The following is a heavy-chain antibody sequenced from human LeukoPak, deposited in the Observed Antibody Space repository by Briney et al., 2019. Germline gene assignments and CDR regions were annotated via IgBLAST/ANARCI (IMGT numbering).Heavy chain of an antibody. Sequence: SETLSLTCTVSGGSISSYYCSWIRQPPGKGLEWIGYIYYTGSTNYNPSLKSRVTISVDTSKNQFSLKLSSVTAADTAIYYCASARWDYWGPGALVAVSA. CDR1: GGSISSYY. J-gene: IGHJ4*02. D-gene: IGHD6-13*01. V-gene: IGHV4-59*01. CDR2: IYYTGST. CDR3: ASARWDY.